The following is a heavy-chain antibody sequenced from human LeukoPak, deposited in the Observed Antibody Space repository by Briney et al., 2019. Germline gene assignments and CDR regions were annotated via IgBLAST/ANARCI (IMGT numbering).Heavy chain of an antibody. J-gene: IGHJ4*02. CDR3: ARAQAQAYGSGSYYIPVISGSDY. Sequence: GASVKVSCKASGYTFTSYDINWVRQATGQGLEWMGWMNPNSGNTGYAQKFQGRVTMTRDTSTSTVYMELSSLRSEDTAVYYCARAQAQAYGSGSYYIPVISGSDYWGQGTLVTVS. CDR2: MNPNSGNT. D-gene: IGHD3-10*01. CDR1: GYTFTSYD. V-gene: IGHV1-8*01.